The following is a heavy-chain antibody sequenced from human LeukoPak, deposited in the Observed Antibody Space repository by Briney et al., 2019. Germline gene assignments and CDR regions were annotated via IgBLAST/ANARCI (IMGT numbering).Heavy chain of an antibody. D-gene: IGHD2-8*01. V-gene: IGHV3-33*01. CDR2: IWYDGSNK. CDR1: GFTFSSYG. Sequence: GRSLRLSCAASGFTFSSYGMHWVRQAPGKGLEWVAVIWYDGSNKYNADSVRGRFTISIDSSNNTLYLQMNSLRAGDTAVYYCARDGWMLGPQCDYFDYWGQGTLVTVSS. J-gene: IGHJ4*02. CDR3: ARDGWMLGPQCDYFDY.